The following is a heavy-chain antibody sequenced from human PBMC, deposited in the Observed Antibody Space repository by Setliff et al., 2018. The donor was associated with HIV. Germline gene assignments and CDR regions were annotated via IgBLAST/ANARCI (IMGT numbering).Heavy chain of an antibody. CDR3: ATYADRESNRFDP. Sequence: PSETLSLTCNVSGGPISSGNYYWSWIRLPAGKGLEWVGHIYTSGSTNYNPSLKSRVTISVDTSKNQFSLKLSSVTAADTAVYYCATYADRESNRFDPWGQGILVTVSS. CDR2: IYTSGST. J-gene: IGHJ5*02. D-gene: IGHD3-10*01. V-gene: IGHV4-61*09. CDR1: GGPISSGNYY.